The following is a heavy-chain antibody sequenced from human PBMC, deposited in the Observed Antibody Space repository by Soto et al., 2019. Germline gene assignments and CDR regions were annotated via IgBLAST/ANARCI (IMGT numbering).Heavy chain of an antibody. Sequence: EVQLVESGGGLVQPGGSLRLSCAASGFTFSSYWMSWVRQAPGKGLEWVANIKQDGSEKYYVDSVKGRFTISRDNAKNSLYLQMNGLRAEDTAVYYCARDPPYGLFDYWGQGTLVTVSS. CDR2: IKQDGSEK. D-gene: IGHD3-10*01. V-gene: IGHV3-7*01. CDR3: ARDPPYGLFDY. CDR1: GFTFSSYW. J-gene: IGHJ4*02.